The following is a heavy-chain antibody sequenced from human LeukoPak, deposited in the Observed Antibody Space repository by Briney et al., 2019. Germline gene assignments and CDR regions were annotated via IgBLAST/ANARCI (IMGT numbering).Heavy chain of an antibody. CDR1: GFTFDDYA. D-gene: IGHD3-22*01. CDR3: AKDNAYDSSGGDAFDI. V-gene: IGHV3-9*01. CDR2: ISWSSGSI. J-gene: IGHJ3*02. Sequence: GGSLRLSCAASGFTFDDYAMHWVRQAPGKGLEWVSGISWSSGSIGYADSVKGRFTISRDNAKNSLYLQMNSLRAEDTALYYCAKDNAYDSSGGDAFDIWGQGTMVTVSS.